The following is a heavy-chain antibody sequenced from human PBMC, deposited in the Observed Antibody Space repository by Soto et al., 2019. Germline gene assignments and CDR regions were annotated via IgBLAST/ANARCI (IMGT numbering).Heavy chain of an antibody. CDR3: AKDLFPTSGQRFFFDS. J-gene: IGHJ4*02. CDR2: ILNDETP. V-gene: IGHV3-23*01. Sequence: GGSLRLSCAASGFTFSTYAMTWVRQAPGRGLEWVSTILNDETPFYTDSVKGRFTISRDNVRGTLYLQMNGLRVEDAALYYCAKDLFPTSGQRFFFDSWGQGSLVTVSS. D-gene: IGHD2-21*01. CDR1: GFTFSTYA.